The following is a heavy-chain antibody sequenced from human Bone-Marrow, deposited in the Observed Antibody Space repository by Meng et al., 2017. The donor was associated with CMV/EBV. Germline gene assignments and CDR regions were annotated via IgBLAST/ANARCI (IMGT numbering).Heavy chain of an antibody. Sequence: SCKASGFTFSSYAMHWVRQAPGKGLEWVAVISYDGSNKYYADSVKGRFTISRDNSKNTLYLQMNSLRAEDTAVYYCARDQSSGWYTLQSGYGMDVWGQGTTVTVSS. CDR3: ARDQSSGWYTLQSGYGMDV. V-gene: IGHV3-30-3*01. J-gene: IGHJ6*02. D-gene: IGHD6-19*01. CDR2: ISYDGSNK. CDR1: GFTFSSYA.